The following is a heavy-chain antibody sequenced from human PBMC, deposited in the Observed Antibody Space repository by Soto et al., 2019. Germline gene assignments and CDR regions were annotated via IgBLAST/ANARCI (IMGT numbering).Heavy chain of an antibody. CDR2: ISAYNGNT. D-gene: IGHD3-3*01. CDR3: ARAQSVLEWLLSSDLQLVDY. Sequence: GASVKVSCKASGYTFTSYGISWVRQAPGQGLEWMGWISAYNGNTNYAQKLQGRVTMTTDTSTSTAYMELRSLRSDDTAVYYCARAQSVLEWLLSSDLQLVDYWGQGTLVTVSS. CDR1: GYTFTSYG. V-gene: IGHV1-18*01. J-gene: IGHJ4*02.